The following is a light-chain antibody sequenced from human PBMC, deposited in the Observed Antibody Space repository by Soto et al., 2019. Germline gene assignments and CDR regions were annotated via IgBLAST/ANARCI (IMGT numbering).Light chain of an antibody. CDR1: RSDVGGYNY. CDR3: CSYAGRYTYV. Sequence: QSVLAQPRSVSGSPGQSVTISCTGTRSDVGGYNYVSWYQHHPGKAPRLIIHDVSKRPSGVPDRFSGSKSGITASLTISGLLAEDEADYYCCSYAGRYTYVFGTGTKVTV. CDR2: DVS. J-gene: IGLJ1*01. V-gene: IGLV2-11*01.